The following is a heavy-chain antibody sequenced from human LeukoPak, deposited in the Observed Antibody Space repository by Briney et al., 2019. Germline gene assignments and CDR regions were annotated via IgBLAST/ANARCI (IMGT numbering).Heavy chain of an antibody. CDR3: ASSPTYCSSTSCYPYYFDY. CDR1: GGSISSSSYY. J-gene: IGHJ4*02. V-gene: IGHV4-39*01. D-gene: IGHD2-2*01. CDR2: IYYSGST. Sequence: SETLSLTRTVSGGSISSSSYYWGWIRQPPGKGLEWIGSIYYSGSTYYNPSLKSRVTISVDTSKNQFSLKLSSVTAADTAVYYCASSPTYCSSTSCYPYYFDYWGQGTLVTVSS.